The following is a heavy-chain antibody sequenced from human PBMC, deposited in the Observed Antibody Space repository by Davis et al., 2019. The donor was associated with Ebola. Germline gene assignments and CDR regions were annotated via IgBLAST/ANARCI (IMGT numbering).Heavy chain of an antibody. Sequence: SETLSLTCTVSGGSISSPNYYWDWIRQSPGTGLEWIGSISSSQFIYYNPSLQGRVSISVDTSKNQFSLNLRSVTAADTAVYYCARPVSPGYTYGYYYYDMDVWGQGTTVTVSS. CDR3: ARPVSPGYTYGYYYYDMDV. D-gene: IGHD5-18*01. CDR2: ISSSQFI. CDR1: GGSISSPNYY. J-gene: IGHJ6*02. V-gene: IGHV4-39*01.